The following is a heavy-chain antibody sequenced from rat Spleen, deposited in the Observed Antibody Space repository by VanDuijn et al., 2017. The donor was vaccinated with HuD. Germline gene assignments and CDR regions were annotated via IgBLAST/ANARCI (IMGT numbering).Heavy chain of an antibody. CDR1: GYSITRNY. V-gene: IGHV3-3*01. D-gene: IGHD4-3*01. J-gene: IGHJ3*01. Sequence: EVQLQESGPGLVKPSQSLSLTCSVTGYSITRNYWGWIRKFPGSKLEWMGYINSAGTTVYNPSLKSRISITRDTTRNQFFLQLNSVTTEDTATYYCASAGYNWFAYWGQGTLVTVSS. CDR3: ASAGYNWFAY. CDR2: INSAGTT.